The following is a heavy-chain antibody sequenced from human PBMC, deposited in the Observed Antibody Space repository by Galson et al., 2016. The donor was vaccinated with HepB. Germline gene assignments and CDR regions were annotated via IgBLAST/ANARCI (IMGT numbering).Heavy chain of an antibody. Sequence: SETLSLTCSVYGGSMSSHYWTWIRQPPGKGLEWIGYLYYNGSTNYNSSLKSRVTISVDTSKRQFSLNLKSVTAADTAVYYCARDSRFYGMGVWGQGTTVIVS. CDR1: GGSMSSHY. V-gene: IGHV4-59*11. J-gene: IGHJ6*02. CDR2: LYYNGST. CDR3: ARDSRFYGMGV.